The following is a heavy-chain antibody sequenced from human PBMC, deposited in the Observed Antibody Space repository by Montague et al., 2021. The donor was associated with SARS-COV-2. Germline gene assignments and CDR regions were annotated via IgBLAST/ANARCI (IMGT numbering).Heavy chain of an antibody. V-gene: IGHV4-34*01. CDR1: GGSFSRYY. D-gene: IGHD2-2*02. CDR3: ARLGDGIVPSPILGLGPYYSFYYMDV. J-gene: IGHJ6*03. Sequence: SETLSLTCAVSGGSFSRYYWSWIRQPPGKGLEWIGEISQSGNTKYNPSLQSRVSISLDTSRYQFSLKVSSVTAADTAIYYCARLGDGIVPSPILGLGPYYSFYYMDVWGKGTTVTVSS. CDR2: ISQSGNT.